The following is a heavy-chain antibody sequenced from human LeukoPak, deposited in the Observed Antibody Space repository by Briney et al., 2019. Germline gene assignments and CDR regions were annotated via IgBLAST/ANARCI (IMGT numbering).Heavy chain of an antibody. V-gene: IGHV4-59*01. CDR1: GGSISSYY. J-gene: IGHJ5*02. CDR3: ARDRSSWGWFDP. Sequence: SETLSLTCPVSGGSISSYYWSWIRPPPGKGLEWIGYIYYSGSTNYNPSLKSRVTISVDTSKNQFSLKLSSVTAADTAVYYRARDRSSWGWFDPWGQGTLVTVSS. CDR2: IYYSGST. D-gene: IGHD6-13*01.